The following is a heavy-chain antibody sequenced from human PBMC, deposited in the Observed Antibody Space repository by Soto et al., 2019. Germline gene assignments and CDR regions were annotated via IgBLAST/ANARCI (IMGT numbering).Heavy chain of an antibody. CDR2: IHHAGGS. CDR1: SGSISSHNW. CDR3: ARKRADSDDYGDYSPHWYFDL. J-gene: IGHJ2*01. D-gene: IGHD4-17*01. Sequence: QVQLQESGPGLVKPSGTLSLTCTVSSGSISSHNWWTWVRQTPGKGLEWIGDIHHAGGSNYNPSLKSRVSIPVDKSKNQFSLRLSSVTVADTAVYYCARKRADSDDYGDYSPHWYFDLWGRGTLVTVSP. V-gene: IGHV4-4*02.